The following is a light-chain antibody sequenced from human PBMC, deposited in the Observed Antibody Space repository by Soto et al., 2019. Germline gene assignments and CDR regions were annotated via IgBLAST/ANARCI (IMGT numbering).Light chain of an antibody. CDR2: EVS. V-gene: IGLV2-8*01. CDR3: CSYAGGYTHAV. J-gene: IGLJ2*01. Sequence: QPVLTQPPSASGSPGQSVTISCTGTSSDVGGYNYVSWYQQHPGKAPKLMIYEVSKRPSGVPDRFSGSKSGNTASLTVSGLQAEDEADYYCCSYAGGYTHAVFGGGTKLTVL. CDR1: SSDVGGYNY.